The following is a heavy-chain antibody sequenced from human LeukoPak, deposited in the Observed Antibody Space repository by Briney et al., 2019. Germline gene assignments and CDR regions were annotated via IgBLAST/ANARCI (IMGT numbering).Heavy chain of an antibody. CDR1: GYTFTSYY. Sequence: ASGKVSCKASGYTFTSYYMHWVRQAPGQGLEWMGIINPSGDTTSYAQKFQGRVTMTRDTSTSTVYMELSSLRSEDTAVYYCARTCSGGSCYSYFDYWGQGTLVTVSS. V-gene: IGHV1-46*01. J-gene: IGHJ4*02. CDR2: INPSGDTT. D-gene: IGHD2-15*01. CDR3: ARTCSGGSCYSYFDY.